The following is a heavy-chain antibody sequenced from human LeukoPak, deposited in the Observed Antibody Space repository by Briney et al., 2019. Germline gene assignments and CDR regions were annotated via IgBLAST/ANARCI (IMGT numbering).Heavy chain of an antibody. D-gene: IGHD6-13*01. CDR2: ISAYNGDT. J-gene: IGHJ4*02. Sequence: ASVKVSCKASGYTFTSYGINWVRQAPGQGLEWMGWISAYNGDTNYAQKLQGRVTMTTDTSTSTAYMELRSLRSEDTAVYYCARSSIIAAAGPYYFDYWGQGTLVTVSS. CDR3: ARSSIIAAAGPYYFDY. CDR1: GYTFTSYG. V-gene: IGHV1-18*01.